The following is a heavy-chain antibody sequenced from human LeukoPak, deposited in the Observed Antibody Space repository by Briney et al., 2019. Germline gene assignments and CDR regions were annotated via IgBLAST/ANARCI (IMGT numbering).Heavy chain of an antibody. Sequence: PGGSPRLSCAASGFTLSSYWMHWVRQAPGKGLVWVSGINSDGGSTRYADSVKGRFTITRDNAKNMLYLQMNSLRAEDTAVYYCASMNGHAFDIWGQGTRVTVSS. V-gene: IGHV3-74*01. D-gene: IGHD2-8*01. CDR3: ASMNGHAFDI. CDR1: GFTLSSYW. CDR2: INSDGGST. J-gene: IGHJ3*02.